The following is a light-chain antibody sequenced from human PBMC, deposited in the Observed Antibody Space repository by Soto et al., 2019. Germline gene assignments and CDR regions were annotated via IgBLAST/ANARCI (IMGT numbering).Light chain of an antibody. J-gene: IGLJ3*02. CDR1: SSNIGAGYD. V-gene: IGLV1-40*01. CDR3: QSYDSSPNGV. CDR2: GNS. Sequence: QSVLTQPPSVSGAPGQRVTISCTGSSSNIGAGYDVHWYQQLPGTAPKLLIYGNSNRPSGVPDRFSGSKSGTSASLAITGLQAEDEADYYCQSYDSSPNGVFGGGTKVTVL.